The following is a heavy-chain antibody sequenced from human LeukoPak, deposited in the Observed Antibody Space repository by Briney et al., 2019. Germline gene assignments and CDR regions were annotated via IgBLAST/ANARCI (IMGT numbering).Heavy chain of an antibody. D-gene: IGHD6-13*01. CDR1: GFTFSAYG. CDR3: AKTYSNSWYFDY. J-gene: IGHJ4*02. V-gene: IGHV3-30*02. Sequence: GGSLRLSCAASGFTFSAYGMHWVRQAPGKGLEWVAFIRSDGSDKQYGDSVKGRFTISRDNSKNTLFPQMNSLRAEDTAVYYCAKTYSNSWYFDYWGQGTLVTVSS. CDR2: IRSDGSDK.